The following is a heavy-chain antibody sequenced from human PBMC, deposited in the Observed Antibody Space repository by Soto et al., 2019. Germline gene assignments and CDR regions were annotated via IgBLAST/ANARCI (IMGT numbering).Heavy chain of an antibody. CDR1: GFSLSTRGEG. J-gene: IGHJ5*02. CDR3: AHRRGTGTTNWFDP. CDR2: IYWDDDK. V-gene: IGHV2-5*02. Sequence: QINWKASGPTLMKPTQTLTQTCTFSGFSLSTRGEGVGWIRQPPGKALEWLALIYWDDDKRYSPSLKNRLTITKDTSKNQVVLTMTNMDPVDTATYYCAHRRGTGTTNWFDPWGQGTLVTVSS. D-gene: IGHD1-7*01.